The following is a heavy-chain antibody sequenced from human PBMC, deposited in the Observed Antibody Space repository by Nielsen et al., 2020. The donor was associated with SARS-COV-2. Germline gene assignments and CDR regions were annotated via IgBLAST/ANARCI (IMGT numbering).Heavy chain of an antibody. J-gene: IGHJ6*02. CDR1: GGSFSGYY. CDR2: INHSGST. V-gene: IGHV4-34*01. CDR3: ARGPGGPFVSV. D-gene: IGHD2-15*01. Sequence: SETLSLTCAVYGGSFSGYYWSWIRQPPGKGLEWIGEINHSGSTNYNPSLKSRVTISVDTSKNQFSLKLNSVTAADTAVYYCARGPGGPFVSVWGQGTTVTVSS.